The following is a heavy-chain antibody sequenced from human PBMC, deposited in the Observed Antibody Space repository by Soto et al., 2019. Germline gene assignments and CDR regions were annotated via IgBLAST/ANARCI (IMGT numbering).Heavy chain of an antibody. CDR3: ARWQRFGVVSLGYYGMDV. CDR1: GYTFTSYA. CDR2: INAGNGNT. Sequence: ASVKVSCKASGYTFTSYAMHWVRQAPGQRLEWMGWINAGNGNTKYSQKFQGRVTITRDTSASTAYMELSSLRSEDTAVYYCARWQRFGVVSLGYYGMDVWGQGTTVTVSS. J-gene: IGHJ6*02. V-gene: IGHV1-3*01. D-gene: IGHD3-3*01.